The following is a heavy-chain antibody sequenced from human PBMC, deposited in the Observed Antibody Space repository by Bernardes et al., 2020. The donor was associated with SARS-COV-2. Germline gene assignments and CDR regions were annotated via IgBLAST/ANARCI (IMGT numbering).Heavy chain of an antibody. CDR1: GDSVSRNSAV. CDR3: ARGANYAMGV. V-gene: IGHV6-1*01. Sequence: QTLSLTCAISGDSVSRNSAVWHWIRQSPSRGLEWLGRTSYRSKWNYDYAVSVKSRITISPDTSKNQFSLELTSVTPEDTAVYYCARGANYAMGVWGQGTTVTVSS. J-gene: IGHJ6*02. CDR2: TSYRSKWNY.